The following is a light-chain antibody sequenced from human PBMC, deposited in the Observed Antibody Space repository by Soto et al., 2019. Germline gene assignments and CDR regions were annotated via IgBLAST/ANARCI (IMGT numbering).Light chain of an antibody. V-gene: IGLV1-40*01. Sequence: QSVLTQPPSVSGAPGQRVTISCTGSSSNIGAGYGVHWYIQLPGAAPKLLVYGDSNRPSGVPDRFSGSKSDTSASLAITGLQAEDEADYYCQSYDGSLSGVIVGGGTK. CDR1: SSNIGAGYG. J-gene: IGLJ2*01. CDR3: QSYDGSLSGVI. CDR2: GDS.